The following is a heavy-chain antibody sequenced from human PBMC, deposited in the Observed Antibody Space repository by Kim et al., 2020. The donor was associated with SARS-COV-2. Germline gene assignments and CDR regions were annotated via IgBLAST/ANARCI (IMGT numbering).Heavy chain of an antibody. CDR2: IKGDGSEK. D-gene: IGHD5-18*01. V-gene: IGHV3-7*01. CDR3: ASLDTAMVRGGH. Sequence: GGSLRLSCTASGFTFRNYWMSWVRQAPGKGLEWVACIKGDGSEKQYVDSVKGRFTISRDNAKNSLYLQINNLRAEDTALFYCASLDTAMVRGGHWGQGALVIVSS. J-gene: IGHJ4*02. CDR1: GFTFRNYW.